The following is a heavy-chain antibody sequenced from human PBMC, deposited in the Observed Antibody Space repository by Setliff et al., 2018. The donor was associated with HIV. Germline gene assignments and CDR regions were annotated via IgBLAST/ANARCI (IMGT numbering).Heavy chain of an antibody. D-gene: IGHD3-16*01. CDR2: ISGFNGKI. CDR1: GYTFSSYG. J-gene: IGHJ6*03. CDR3: ARALGGEYDNADPAYRDG. V-gene: IGHV1-18*01. Sequence: ASVKVSCKASGYTFSSYGISWVRQAPGQGLEWMGWISGFNGKINYADNFQGRVTLTTDSSARTAHKELWSLTSDDTAVYYCARALGGEYDNADPAYRDGWGKGTTVTVAS.